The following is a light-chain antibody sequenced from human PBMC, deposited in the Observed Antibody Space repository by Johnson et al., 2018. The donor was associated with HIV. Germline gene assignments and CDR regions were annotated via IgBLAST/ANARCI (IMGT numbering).Light chain of an antibody. CDR1: NSNIGYNS. V-gene: IGLV1-51*01. CDR3: GTWDSSLSAFYYV. J-gene: IGLJ1*01. Sequence: QSALTQPPSVSAAPGQRVTISCSGNNSNIGYNSVSWYQQVPGTAPKLLIYDNNNRPSGIPDRFSGSKSGTSATLGITGLQTGDEADYYCGTWDSSLSAFYYVFGTGTKVTVL. CDR2: DNN.